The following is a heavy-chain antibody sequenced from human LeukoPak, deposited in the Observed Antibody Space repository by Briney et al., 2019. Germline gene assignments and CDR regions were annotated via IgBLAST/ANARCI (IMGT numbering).Heavy chain of an antibody. J-gene: IGHJ4*02. CDR1: GGTFSSYA. CDR3: ARGGVIYGSGSSPIDY. V-gene: IGHV1-69*06. D-gene: IGHD3-10*01. CDR2: IIPIFGTA. Sequence: SVKLSCKASGGTFSSYAISWVRQAPGQGLEWMGGIIPIFGTANYAQKFQGRVTITADKPTSTAYMELSSLRSEDTAVYYCARGGVIYGSGSSPIDYWGQGTLVTVSS.